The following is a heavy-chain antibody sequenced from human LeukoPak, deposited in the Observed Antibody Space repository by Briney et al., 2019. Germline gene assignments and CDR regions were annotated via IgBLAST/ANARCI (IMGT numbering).Heavy chain of an antibody. V-gene: IGHV3-30*19. CDR3: AAREYYYDSSGYYQDAFDI. D-gene: IGHD3-22*01. Sequence: GGSLRLSCAASGFIFSDYGMHWVRQAPGKGLEWVAVISYDGSNKYYADSVKGRFTISRDNSKNTLYLQMNSLRAEDTAVYYCAAREYYYDSSGYYQDAFDIWGQGTMVTVSS. CDR1: GFIFSDYG. CDR2: ISYDGSNK. J-gene: IGHJ3*02.